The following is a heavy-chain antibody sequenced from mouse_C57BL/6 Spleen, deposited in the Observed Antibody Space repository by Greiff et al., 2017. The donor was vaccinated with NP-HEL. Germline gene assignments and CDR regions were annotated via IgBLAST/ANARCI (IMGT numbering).Heavy chain of an antibody. CDR1: GYSITSGYD. Sequence: EVQLQESGPGMVKPSQSLSLTCTVTGYSITSGYDWHWIRHFPGNKLEWMGYISYSGSTNYNPSLKSRISITHDTSKNHFFLKLNSVTTEDTATYYCARDHDYPFAYWGQGTLVTVSA. CDR2: ISYSGST. D-gene: IGHD2-4*01. CDR3: ARDHDYPFAY. V-gene: IGHV3-1*01. J-gene: IGHJ3*01.